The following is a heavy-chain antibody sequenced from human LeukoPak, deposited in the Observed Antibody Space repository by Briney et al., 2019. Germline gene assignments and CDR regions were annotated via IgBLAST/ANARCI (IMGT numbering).Heavy chain of an antibody. Sequence: SETLSLTCTVSGGSISSYYWSWIRQPPGKGLELIGYIYYSGSTNYNPSLKSRVTISVDTSKIQFSLKLSSVTAADTAVCYCARWTSQPKDYFDYWGQGTLVTVSS. CDR2: IYYSGST. J-gene: IGHJ4*02. D-gene: IGHD3/OR15-3a*01. V-gene: IGHV4-59*01. CDR3: ARWTSQPKDYFDY. CDR1: GGSISSYY.